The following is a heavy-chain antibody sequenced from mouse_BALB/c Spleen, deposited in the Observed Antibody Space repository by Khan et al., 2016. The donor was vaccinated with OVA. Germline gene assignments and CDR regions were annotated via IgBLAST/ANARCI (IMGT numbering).Heavy chain of an antibody. J-gene: IGHJ3*01. CDR1: GYTFTSYY. CDR2: INPSDGGT. Sequence: QVQLQQPGAELVKPGASVKLSCKASGYTFTSYYMYWVKQRPGQGLEWIGGINPSDGGTNFNEKFKSKATLTVDKSSSTAYMQLGSLTSEDSAVYYCTRSGWAAFAYWGQGTLVTVSA. V-gene: IGHV1S81*02. CDR3: TRSGWAAFAY. D-gene: IGHD1-1*02.